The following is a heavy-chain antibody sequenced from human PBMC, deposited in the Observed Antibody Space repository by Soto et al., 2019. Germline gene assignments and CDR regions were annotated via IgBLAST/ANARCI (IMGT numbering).Heavy chain of an antibody. V-gene: IGHV4-59*01. CDR2: IYYSGST. CDR3: ARSMASFGVDPTEYYFDY. Sequence: PSETLSLTCTVSGGSISSYYWSWIRQPPGKGLEWIGYIYYSGSTNYNPSLKSRVTISVDTSKNQFSLKLSSVTAADTAVYYCARSMASFGVDPTEYYFDYWGQGTLVTVSS. J-gene: IGHJ4*02. CDR1: GGSISSYY. D-gene: IGHD3-3*01.